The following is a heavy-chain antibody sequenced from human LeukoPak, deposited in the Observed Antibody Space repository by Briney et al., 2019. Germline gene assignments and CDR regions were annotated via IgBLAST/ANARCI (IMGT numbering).Heavy chain of an antibody. CDR1: GFSFSTYS. D-gene: IGHD6-19*01. V-gene: IGHV3-21*06. CDR3: ARWYSSGWYSDY. Sequence: GGSLRLSCAASGFSFSTYSMIWVRQAPGKGLECVSSVSGTSEYIYYADSVRGRFTISRDNAKNTVYLQMNSLRAEDTAVYYCARWYSSGWYSDYWGQGTLVTVSS. J-gene: IGHJ4*02. CDR2: VSGTSEYI.